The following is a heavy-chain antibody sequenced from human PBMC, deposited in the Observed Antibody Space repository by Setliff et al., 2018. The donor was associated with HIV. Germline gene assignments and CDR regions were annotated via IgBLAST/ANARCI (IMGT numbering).Heavy chain of an antibody. Sequence: GSLRLSCAASGFSSNWMHWVRQAQGKGLVWVSRINSDGSSTTHADSVKGRCTISRDNAKNTLYLQMNSLRAEDTAVYYCAREVVLVRGAFDIWGQGTMVTVSS. CDR1: GFSSNW. CDR2: INSDGSST. D-gene: IGHD2-15*01. J-gene: IGHJ3*02. V-gene: IGHV3-74*01. CDR3: AREVVLVRGAFDI.